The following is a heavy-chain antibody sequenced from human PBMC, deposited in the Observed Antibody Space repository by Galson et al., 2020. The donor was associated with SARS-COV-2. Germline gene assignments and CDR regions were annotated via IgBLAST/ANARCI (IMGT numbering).Heavy chain of an antibody. J-gene: IGHJ5*02. D-gene: IGHD2-2*01. CDR1: GFTFSSYE. CDR2: INSGGTV. CDR3: AKGYCIGTTCYEEA. Sequence: GGSLRLSCAASGFTFSSYEMNWVRQAPGKGLEWVSYINSGGTVYYANSVKGRFTISRDNAKKSLYLQMNSLRAEDTAVYYCAKGYCIGTTCYEEAWGQGTLVTVSS. V-gene: IGHV3-48*03.